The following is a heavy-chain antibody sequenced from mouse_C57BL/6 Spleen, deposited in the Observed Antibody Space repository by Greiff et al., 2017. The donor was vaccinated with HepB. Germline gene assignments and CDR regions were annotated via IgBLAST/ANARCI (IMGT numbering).Heavy chain of an antibody. V-gene: IGHV5-4*01. CDR3: ARERGKTAQATGYAMDY. CDR2: ISDGGSYT. CDR1: GFTLSSYA. J-gene: IGHJ4*01. Sequence: DVQLVESGGGLVKPGGSLKLSCAASGFTLSSYAMSWVRQTPEKRLEWVATISDGGSYTYYPDNVKGRFTISRDNAKNNLYLQMSHLKSEDTAMYYCARERGKTAQATGYAMDYWGQGTSVTVSS. D-gene: IGHD3-2*02.